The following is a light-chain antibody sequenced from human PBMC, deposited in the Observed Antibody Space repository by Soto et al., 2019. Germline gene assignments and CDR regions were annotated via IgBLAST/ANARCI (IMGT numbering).Light chain of an antibody. CDR1: SSDVGNYNY. Sequence: QSALTQPASVSGSPGQSITISCTGASSDVGNYNYVSWYQQHPGKAPKLIIYDVSNRPSGVSNRFSGSKFGNTASLTISGLQAEDEADYYCSSYTSSTTLYVFGTGTKVTVL. CDR3: SSYTSSTTLYV. CDR2: DVS. J-gene: IGLJ1*01. V-gene: IGLV2-14*03.